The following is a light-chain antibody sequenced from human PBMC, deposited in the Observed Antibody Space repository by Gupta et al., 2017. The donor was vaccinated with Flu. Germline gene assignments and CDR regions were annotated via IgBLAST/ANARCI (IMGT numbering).Light chain of an antibody. CDR2: GAS. CDR1: QSVSSSY. CDR3: QQYGSSPWT. Sequence: GTLSLGPGERGTRACRASQSVSSSYLAWYQQKPGQAPRLLIYGASSRATGIPDRFSGSGSGTDFTLTISRLGPEDFAVYYCQQYGSSPWTFGQGTKVEIK. V-gene: IGKV3-20*01. J-gene: IGKJ1*01.